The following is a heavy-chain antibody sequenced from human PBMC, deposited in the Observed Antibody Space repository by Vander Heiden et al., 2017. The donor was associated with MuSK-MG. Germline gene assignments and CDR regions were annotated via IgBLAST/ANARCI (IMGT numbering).Heavy chain of an antibody. J-gene: IGHJ2*01. D-gene: IGHD6-19*01. Sequence: QVQLQQWGAGLLKPSETLSLTCAVYGGSFSGYYWSWIRQPPGKGLEWIGEINHSGSTNYNPSLKSRVTISVDTSKNQFSLKLSSVTAADTAVYYCARGRGSGWPTDFYWYFDLWGRGTLVTVSS. CDR2: INHSGST. CDR3: ARGRGSGWPTDFYWYFDL. V-gene: IGHV4-34*01. CDR1: GGSFSGYY.